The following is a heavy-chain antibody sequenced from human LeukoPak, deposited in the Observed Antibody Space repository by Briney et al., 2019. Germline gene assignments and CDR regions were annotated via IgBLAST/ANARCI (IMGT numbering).Heavy chain of an antibody. V-gene: IGHV4-34*01. CDR2: INHSGST. CDR1: GGSFSSYY. Sequence: SETLSLTCAVYGGSFSSYYWSWIRQPPGKGLEWIGEINHSGSTNYNPSLKSRVTISVDTSKNQFSLKQSSLTAADTAVYYCARGQNPPYSYGRVYYFDYWGQGTLVTVSS. J-gene: IGHJ4*02. CDR3: ARGQNPPYSYGRVYYFDY. D-gene: IGHD5-18*01.